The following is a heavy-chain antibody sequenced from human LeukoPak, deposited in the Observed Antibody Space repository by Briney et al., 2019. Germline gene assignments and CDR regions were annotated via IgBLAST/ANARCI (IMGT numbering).Heavy chain of an antibody. CDR3: ATEIVGANYWYFDL. Sequence: ASGKVSCKASGYTLTELSMHWVRQAPGKGLEWMGGFDPEDGETIYAQKFQGRVTMTDDTSTDTAYMERSSLRSEDTAVYYCATEIVGANYWYFDLWGRGTLVTVSS. CDR2: FDPEDGET. J-gene: IGHJ2*01. CDR1: GYTLTELS. V-gene: IGHV1-24*01. D-gene: IGHD1-26*01.